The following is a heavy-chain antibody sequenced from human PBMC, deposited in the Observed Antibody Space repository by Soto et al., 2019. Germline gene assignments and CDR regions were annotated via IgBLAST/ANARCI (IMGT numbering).Heavy chain of an antibody. V-gene: IGHV1-69*13. Sequence: ASVKVSCKASGGTFRYAISWVRQAPGEGLEWMGEIIPIIDKPNYAQKFQGRVTITADASTSTAYMELSSLRSEDTAMYYCARAADYGDYLFDYWGQGTLVTVSS. CDR1: GGTFRYA. CDR2: IIPIIDKP. CDR3: ARAADYGDYLFDY. D-gene: IGHD4-17*01. J-gene: IGHJ4*02.